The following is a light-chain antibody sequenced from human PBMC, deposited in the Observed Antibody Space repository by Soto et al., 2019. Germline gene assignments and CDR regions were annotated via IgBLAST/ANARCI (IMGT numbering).Light chain of an antibody. J-gene: IGKJ2*01. V-gene: IGKV1-39*01. Sequence: DIQMTQFPSSLSASVGDRVTITCRASQTISTYLNWYQQNPGKAPKLLIYAASNLQNGVPSRFSGSGSGTDFTLTISSLQPEDFATYYCQKSSSIPYTFGQGTKLEIK. CDR2: AAS. CDR3: QKSSSIPYT. CDR1: QTISTY.